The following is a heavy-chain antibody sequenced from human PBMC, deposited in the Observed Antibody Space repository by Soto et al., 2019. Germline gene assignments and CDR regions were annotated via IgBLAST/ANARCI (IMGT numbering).Heavy chain of an antibody. D-gene: IGHD2-15*01. V-gene: IGHV1-18*01. CDR1: GYTFTSYG. J-gene: IGHJ3*02. CDR2: ISAYNGNT. Sequence: QVQLVQSGAEVKKPGASVKVSCKASGYTFTSYGISWVRQAPGQGLEWMGWISAYNGNTHYAQKLQGRVTMTTDTSTSTAYMELRSLRSDDTAVYYCARVRIGVVVAAPAFDIWGQGTMVAVSS. CDR3: ARVRIGVVVAAPAFDI.